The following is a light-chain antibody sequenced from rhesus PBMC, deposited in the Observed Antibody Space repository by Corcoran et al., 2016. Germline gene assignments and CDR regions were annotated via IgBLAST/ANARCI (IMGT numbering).Light chain of an antibody. CDR2: YVS. J-gene: IGKJ1*01. V-gene: IGKV1S14*01. Sequence: DIQMTQSPSSLSASVGDTVTITCRASRGISHYLAWYQQKPGKTPNLLIYYVSKLESGAPSRFRGSGSATDCSLTISSLKPEDFATYSCQQHYSSRWTFDQGTKVKIK. CDR1: RGISHY. CDR3: QQHYSSRWT.